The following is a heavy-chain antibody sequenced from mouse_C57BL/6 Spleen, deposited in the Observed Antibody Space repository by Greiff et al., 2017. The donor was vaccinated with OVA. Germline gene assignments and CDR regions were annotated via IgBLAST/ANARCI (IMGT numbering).Heavy chain of an antibody. V-gene: IGHV1-26*01. D-gene: IGHD2-3*01. CDR3: ARLDGSWFAY. CDR1: GYTFTDYY. Sequence: EVQLQQSGPELVKPGASVKISCKASGYTFTDYYMNWVKQSHGKSLEWIGDINPNNGGTSYNQKFKGKATLTVDKSSSTAYMELRSLTSEDSAVYYRARLDGSWFAYWGQGTLVTVSA. CDR2: INPNNGGT. J-gene: IGHJ3*01.